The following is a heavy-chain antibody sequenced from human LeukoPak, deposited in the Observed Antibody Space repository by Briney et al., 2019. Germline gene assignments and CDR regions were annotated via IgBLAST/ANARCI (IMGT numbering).Heavy chain of an antibody. V-gene: IGHV3-66*01. D-gene: IGHD3-10*01. CDR1: GFTVSSNY. CDR3: ARAPMVRGVITTYYFDY. J-gene: IGHJ4*02. Sequence: GGSLRLSCAASGFTVSSNYMSWVRQAPGKGLEWVSVIYSGGSTHYADSVKGRFTISRDNSKNTLYLQMNSLRAEDTAVYYCARAPMVRGVITTYYFDYWGQGTLVTVSS. CDR2: IYSGGST.